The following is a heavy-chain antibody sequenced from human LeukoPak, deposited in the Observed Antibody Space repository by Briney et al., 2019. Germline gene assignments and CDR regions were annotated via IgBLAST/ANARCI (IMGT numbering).Heavy chain of an antibody. CDR2: IRYDGSNK. CDR1: GFTFSSYG. Sequence: GGSLRLSCAASGFTFSSYGMHWVRQAPGKGLEWVAFIRYDGSNKYYGDSVKGRFTISRDNSNNTLYLQMNSLRAEDTAVYYCAKDASYQPPRYYSDCWGQGTLVTVSS. J-gene: IGHJ4*02. V-gene: IGHV3-30*02. CDR3: AKDASYQPPRYYSDC. D-gene: IGHD2-2*01.